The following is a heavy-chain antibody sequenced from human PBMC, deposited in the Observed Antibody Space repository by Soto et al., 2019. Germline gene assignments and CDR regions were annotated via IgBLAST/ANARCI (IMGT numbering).Heavy chain of an antibody. D-gene: IGHD4-17*01. J-gene: IGHJ3*01. CDR1: GVTFSRYA. CDR3: GRDPNGDYIGAFDF. V-gene: IGHV3-23*01. Sequence: EVQVLESGGALIQPGGSLSLSCAVSGVTFSRYAMTWVRQAPGKGLEWVSAISGSGGRTYYADSVKGRFTISRDNSRNTLFLQMNRLRAEDAAVYYCGRDPNGDYIGAFDFWGQGTMVTVSS. CDR2: ISGSGGRT.